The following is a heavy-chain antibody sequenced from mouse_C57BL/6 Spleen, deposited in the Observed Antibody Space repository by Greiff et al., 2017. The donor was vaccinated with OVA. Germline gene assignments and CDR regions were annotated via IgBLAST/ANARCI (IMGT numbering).Heavy chain of an antibody. CDR2: IWGVGST. D-gene: IGHD4-1*01. CDR1: GFSLTSSG. Sequence: VKLVESGPGLVAPSQRLSITCTVSGFSLTSSGVDWVRQSPGKGLEWLGVIWGVGSTNYNSALKSRLSISKNNSKRQVFLKMNSLQTDDTAMYCCASASAGTWFAYWGQGTLVTVSA. CDR3: ASASAGTWFAY. J-gene: IGHJ3*01. V-gene: IGHV2-6*01.